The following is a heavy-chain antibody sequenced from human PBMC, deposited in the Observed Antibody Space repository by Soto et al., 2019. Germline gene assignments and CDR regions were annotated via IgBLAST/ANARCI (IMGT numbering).Heavy chain of an antibody. CDR3: ARTWSSWLRRASYGMDV. J-gene: IGHJ6*02. Sequence: GASVKVSCKASGYSFTTHSMHWVRQAPGQRLEWMGWINAGNGNTKYSQKFQGRVTITRDTSASTAYMELSRLRSDDTAVYYCARTWSSWLRRASYGMDVWGQGTTVT. CDR2: INAGNGNT. D-gene: IGHD3-22*01. V-gene: IGHV1-3*01. CDR1: GYSFTTHS.